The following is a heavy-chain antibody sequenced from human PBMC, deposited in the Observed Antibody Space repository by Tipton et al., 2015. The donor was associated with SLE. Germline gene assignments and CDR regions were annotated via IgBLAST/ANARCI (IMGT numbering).Heavy chain of an antibody. Sequence: TLSLTCTVSGASISSHYWNWIRQPAGKGLEWIGRIHISGRTKYNPSLESRVTLSVNTAGTQFSLKLTSVTAADTAVYYCANRGDYFDSWGQGALVTVSS. CDR2: IHISGRT. CDR1: GASISSHY. V-gene: IGHV4-4*07. CDR3: ANRGDYFDS. J-gene: IGHJ4*02. D-gene: IGHD4-17*01.